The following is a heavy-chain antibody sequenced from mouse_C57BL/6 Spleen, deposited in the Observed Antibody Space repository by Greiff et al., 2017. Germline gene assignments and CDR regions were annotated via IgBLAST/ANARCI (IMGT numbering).Heavy chain of an antibody. V-gene: IGHV5-17*01. Sequence: EVKLVESGGGLVKPGGSLKLSCAASGFTFSDYGMHWVRQAPEKGLEWVAYISSGSSTIYYADTVKGRFTISRDNAKNTLFLQMTSLRSEDTAMYYCARSDGYRWSAMDYWGQGTSVTVSS. CDR2: ISSGSSTI. D-gene: IGHD2-3*01. CDR3: ARSDGYRWSAMDY. J-gene: IGHJ4*01. CDR1: GFTFSDYG.